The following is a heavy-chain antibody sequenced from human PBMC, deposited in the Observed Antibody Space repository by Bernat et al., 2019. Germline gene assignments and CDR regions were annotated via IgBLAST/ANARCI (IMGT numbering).Heavy chain of an antibody. CDR3: ARVSCGDCPSGYYYGMDV. CDR1: GYTFTSYG. Sequence: QVQLVQSGAEVKKPGASVKVSCTASGYTFTSYGISWVRQAPGQGLEWMGWISAYNGNTNYAQKLQGRVTMTTDTSTSTAYMELRSLRSDDTAVYYCARVSCGDCPSGYYYGMDVWGQGTTVTVSS. D-gene: IGHD2-21*02. CDR2: ISAYNGNT. J-gene: IGHJ6*02. V-gene: IGHV1-18*01.